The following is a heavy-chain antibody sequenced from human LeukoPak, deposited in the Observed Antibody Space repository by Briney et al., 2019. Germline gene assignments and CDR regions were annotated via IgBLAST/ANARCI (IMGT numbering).Heavy chain of an antibody. D-gene: IGHD5-18*01. CDR2: IYPGDSDT. V-gene: IGHV5-51*01. CDR3: ARAGYSYGKYFEY. J-gene: IGHJ4*02. CDR1: GYKFTSYW. Sequence: GESLKISCKVSGYKFTSYWIGWVRQMPRTGLEWMGIIYPGDSDTRYSPSFQGQVTISADKSISTAYLQWSSLKASDTAMYFCARAGYSYGKYFEYWGQGTLVTVSS.